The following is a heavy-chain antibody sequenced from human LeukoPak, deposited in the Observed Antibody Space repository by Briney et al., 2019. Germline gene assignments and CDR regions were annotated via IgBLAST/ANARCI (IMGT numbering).Heavy chain of an antibody. Sequence: AGGSLRLSCAASGFTFSSYEMNWVRQAPGKGLEWVSYISSSGSTIYYADSVKGRFTISRDNAKNSLYLQMNSLRAEDTAVYYCARGNGLPRGVPFDYWGQGTLVTVSS. CDR2: ISSSGSTI. D-gene: IGHD3-10*01. CDR3: ARGNGLPRGVPFDY. V-gene: IGHV3-48*03. CDR1: GFTFSSYE. J-gene: IGHJ4*02.